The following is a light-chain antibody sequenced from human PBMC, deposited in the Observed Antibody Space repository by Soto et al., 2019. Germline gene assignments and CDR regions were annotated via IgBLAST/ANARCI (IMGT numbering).Light chain of an antibody. Sequence: DIQMTQSPSSVSASVGDRVTITCRASQDVSSWLVWYQQKPGKAPNLLIYSASSLQSGVPSRFIGSGSGTDFTLTISSLQPEDFATYYCQQANSFPLTFGGGTKVEIK. J-gene: IGKJ4*01. CDR1: QDVSSW. V-gene: IGKV1-12*01. CDR2: SAS. CDR3: QQANSFPLT.